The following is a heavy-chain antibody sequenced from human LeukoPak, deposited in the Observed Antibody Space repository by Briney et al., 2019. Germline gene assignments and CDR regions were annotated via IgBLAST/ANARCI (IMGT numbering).Heavy chain of an antibody. CDR3: ASDYYYGSGSYLK. V-gene: IGHV3-7*01. CDR1: GFTFSSYW. Sequence: GGSLRLSCAASGFTFSSYWMSWVRQAPGKGLEWVANIKQDGSEKYYVDSVKGRFTISRDNAKNSLYLQMNSLRAEDTAVYYCASDYYYGSGSYLKWGQGTLVTVSS. D-gene: IGHD3-10*01. CDR2: IKQDGSEK. J-gene: IGHJ4*02.